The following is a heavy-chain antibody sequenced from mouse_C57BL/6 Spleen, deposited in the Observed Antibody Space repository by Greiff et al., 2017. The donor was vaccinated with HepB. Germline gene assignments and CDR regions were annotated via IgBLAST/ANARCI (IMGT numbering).Heavy chain of an antibody. CDR2: IYPGDGDT. CDR1: GYAFSSSW. J-gene: IGHJ2*01. Sequence: VQLQESGPELVKPGASVKISCKASGYAFSSSWMNWVKQRPGKGLEWIGRIYPGDGDTNYNGKFKGKATLTADKSSSTAYMQLSSLTSEDSAVYFCAQTAQATYSFDYWGQGTTLTVSS. D-gene: IGHD3-2*02. V-gene: IGHV1-82*01. CDR3: AQTAQATYSFDY.